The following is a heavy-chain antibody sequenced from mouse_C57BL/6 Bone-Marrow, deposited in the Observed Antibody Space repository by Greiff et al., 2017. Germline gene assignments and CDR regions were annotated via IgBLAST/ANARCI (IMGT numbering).Heavy chain of an antibody. D-gene: IGHD2-4*01. CDR3: ATQRDFLYYDPKGLFAY. Sequence: VQLQQSGPELVKPGASVKMSCKASGYTFTDYNMHWVKQSHGKSLEWIGYINPNNGGTSYNQQFKGKATLTVNKSSSTAYMELRSLTSEDSAVYYCATQRDFLYYDPKGLFAYWGQGTLVTVSA. J-gene: IGHJ3*01. V-gene: IGHV1-22*01. CDR2: INPNNGGT. CDR1: GYTFTDYN.